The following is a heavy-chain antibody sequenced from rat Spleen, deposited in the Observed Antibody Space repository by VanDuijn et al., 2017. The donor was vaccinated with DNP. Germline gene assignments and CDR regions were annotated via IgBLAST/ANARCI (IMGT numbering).Heavy chain of an antibody. CDR2: IITGGGNT. Sequence: EVQLVESGGGLVQPGRSLKLSCAASGFTFNNYDMAWVRQPPTKGLEWVASIITGGGNTYYRDSVKGRFTISRDNPKSTLYLQMDSLRSEDTATYYCARYGVYSRGYFDYWGQGVMVTVSS. CDR1: GFTFNNYD. D-gene: IGHD1-11*01. CDR3: ARYGVYSRGYFDY. V-gene: IGHV5-25*01. J-gene: IGHJ2*01.